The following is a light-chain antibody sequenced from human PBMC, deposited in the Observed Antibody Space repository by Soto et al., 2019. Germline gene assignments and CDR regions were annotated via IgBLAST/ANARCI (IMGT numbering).Light chain of an antibody. J-gene: IGLJ2*01. CDR1: SSNIGLNY. CDR2: RNN. Sequence: QSVLTQPPSASGTPGQRVTISCSGSSSNIGLNYVYWYQHLPGSAPKLLISRNNKRPSGIPDRFSGSKSGTSASLATSGLRSEDEADYYCATWDVNLNGVFGGGTKVTVL. V-gene: IGLV1-47*01. CDR3: ATWDVNLNGV.